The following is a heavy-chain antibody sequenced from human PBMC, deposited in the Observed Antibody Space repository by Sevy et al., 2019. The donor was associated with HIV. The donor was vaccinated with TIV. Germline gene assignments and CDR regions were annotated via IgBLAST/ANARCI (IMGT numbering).Heavy chain of an antibody. CDR1: GFTFSDYY. CDR3: ARGGESEGVVVVAADY. CDR2: ISSSGSTI. J-gene: IGHJ4*02. D-gene: IGHD2-15*01. Sequence: GGSLRLSCAASGFTFSDYYMSWIRQAPGKGLEWVSYISSSGSTIYYADSVKGRFTISRDNAKNSLYLQMNSLRAEDTAMYYCARGGESEGVVVVAADYWGQGTLVTVSS. V-gene: IGHV3-11*01.